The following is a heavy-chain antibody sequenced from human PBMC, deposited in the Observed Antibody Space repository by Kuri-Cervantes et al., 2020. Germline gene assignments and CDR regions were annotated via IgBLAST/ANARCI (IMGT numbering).Heavy chain of an antibody. V-gene: IGHV3-43D*03. CDR3: AKGDYDSSGYYYMYYGMDV. D-gene: IGHD3-22*01. J-gene: IGHJ6*02. Sequence: GGSLRLSCAASGFTFSSYAMHWVRQAPGKGLEWVSLISWDGGSTYYADSVKGRFTISRDNSKDSLYLQMNSLRAEDTALYYCAKGDYDSSGYYYMYYGMDVWGQGTTVTVSS. CDR1: GFTFSSYA. CDR2: ISWDGGST.